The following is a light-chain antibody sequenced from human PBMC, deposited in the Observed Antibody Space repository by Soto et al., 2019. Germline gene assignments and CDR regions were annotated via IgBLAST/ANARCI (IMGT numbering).Light chain of an antibody. CDR1: QTINTF. V-gene: IGKV1-39*01. CDR2: AAS. Sequence: DTQLTQSPYSLSASVGDRVTITFRASQTINTFLHWYQQKPGKAPKVLIYAASNLQSGVPSRFSGSGSGTDFTLTVNSLQPEDFATYYCQQGYSTPWTFGEGTKVDIK. J-gene: IGKJ1*01. CDR3: QQGYSTPWT.